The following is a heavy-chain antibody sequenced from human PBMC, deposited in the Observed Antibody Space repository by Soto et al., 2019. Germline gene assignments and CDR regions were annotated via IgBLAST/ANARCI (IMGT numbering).Heavy chain of an antibody. V-gene: IGHV1-69*01. D-gene: IGHD2-2*01. J-gene: IGHJ6*02. Sequence: QVQLVQSGAEVKKPGFSVKVSCKASGGTFSSYAISWVRQAPGQGLEWMGGIIPISGTANYAQKFQGRVTITADESTSTVSMELSSLRSEDTAVYFCARSQGSSTSLEIYYYYYYGMDVWGQGTTVTVSS. CDR2: IIPISGTA. CDR3: ARSQGSSTSLEIYYYYYYGMDV. CDR1: GGTFSSYA.